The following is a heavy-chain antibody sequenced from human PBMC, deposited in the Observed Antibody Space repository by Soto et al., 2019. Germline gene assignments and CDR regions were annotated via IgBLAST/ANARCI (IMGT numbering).Heavy chain of an antibody. V-gene: IGHV3-73*01. CDR3: TRLDAPGDRALDI. CDR2: IRDKTNGYAT. CDR1: GFSISGSA. Sequence: EVQLVESGGDLVQPGGSLKLSCAASGFSISGSAIHWVRQASGKGLEWVARIRDKTNGYATGYAASVQGRFTISRDDSKNTAFLKRNSLKTEDTAVYYCTRLDAPGDRALDIWGQGTMVTVSS. J-gene: IGHJ3*02.